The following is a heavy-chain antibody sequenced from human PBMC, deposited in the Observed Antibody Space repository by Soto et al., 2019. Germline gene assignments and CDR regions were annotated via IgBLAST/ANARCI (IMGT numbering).Heavy chain of an antibody. CDR1: GFTFSKYD. Sequence: EVQLVESGGGLVQPGGSLRLSCAASGFTFSKYDMHWVRQAAGKGLEWVSALDTVGDTYYTDSVKGRFTISRENARNSLYLKLNNLRAEDTAVYYCARAGDYYYSMDAWGQGTTVTVSS. V-gene: IGHV3-13*01. CDR2: LDTVGDT. CDR3: ARAGDYYYSMDA. J-gene: IGHJ6*02.